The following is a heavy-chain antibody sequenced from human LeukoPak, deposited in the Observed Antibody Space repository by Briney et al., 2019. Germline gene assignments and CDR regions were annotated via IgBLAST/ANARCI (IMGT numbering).Heavy chain of an antibody. CDR1: GYTFTGYY. CDR2: INPNTGDT. V-gene: IGHV1-2*02. D-gene: IGHD2-8*01. Sequence: ASVKVSCKASGYTFTGYYMHWVRQAPGQGLEWMGWINPNTGDTNYAQKFQGRVTMTRDTSVTTAYMDFSRLRSDDTAIYYCARDPGRPNSFDYWGRGTLVTVSS. CDR3: ARDPGRPNSFDY. J-gene: IGHJ4*01.